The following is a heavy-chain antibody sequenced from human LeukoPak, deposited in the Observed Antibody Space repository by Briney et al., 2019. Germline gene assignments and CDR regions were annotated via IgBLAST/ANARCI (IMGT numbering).Heavy chain of an antibody. J-gene: IGHJ4*02. CDR1: GFTVSSNS. D-gene: IGHD4-17*01. CDR2: IYSGGNT. CDR3: ARRAGEYSHPYDY. V-gene: IGHV3-53*01. Sequence: GGSLRLSCTVSGFTVSSNSMSWVRQAPGKGMEWVSFIYSGGNTLYSDSVKGRFTISRDNSKNTLYLQMNSLRAEDTAVYYCARRAGEYSHPYDYWGQGTLVTVSS.